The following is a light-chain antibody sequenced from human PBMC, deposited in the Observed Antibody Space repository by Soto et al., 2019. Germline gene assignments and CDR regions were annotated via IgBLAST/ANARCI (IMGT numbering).Light chain of an antibody. V-gene: IGKV1-12*01. CDR1: QGISNW. Sequence: DIQMTQSPSSVSASVGDRVTITCRASQGISNWLAWYQQQPGKAPKLLIYGASSLQSGVPSRFSGGGSGTHVTLVISLLQPEAFAAYYCQQTNTFLPLTFGGVTKVEI. CDR2: GAS. CDR3: QQTNTFLPLT. J-gene: IGKJ4*01.